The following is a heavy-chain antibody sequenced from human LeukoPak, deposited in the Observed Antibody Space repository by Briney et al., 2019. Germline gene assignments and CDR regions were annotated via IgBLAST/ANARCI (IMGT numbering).Heavy chain of an antibody. J-gene: IGHJ3*02. V-gene: IGHV3-33*01. CDR3: ARDRNSSSRRNDAFDI. D-gene: IGHD6-6*01. CDR2: IWYDGSNK. Sequence: PGRSLRLSCAASGFTFSSYGMHWVRQAPGKGLEWVAVIWYDGSNKYYADSVKGRFTISRDNSKNTLYLQMRSLRAEDTAVYYCARDRNSSSRRNDAFDIWGQGTMVTVSS. CDR1: GFTFSSYG.